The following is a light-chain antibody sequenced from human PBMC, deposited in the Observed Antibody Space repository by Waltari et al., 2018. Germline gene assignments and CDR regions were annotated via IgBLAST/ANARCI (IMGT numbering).Light chain of an antibody. CDR2: WAS. J-gene: IGKJ1*01. CDR3: HQHFTTPLT. Sequence: DIVMTQSPDSLTVSLGERATINCKSRQSVFFRSDKKNYLAWFQQKPGQPPKLLISWASSRESGVPERFSASGSGTDFTLTITNLQPEDVATYFCHQHFTTPLTFGQGTKV. V-gene: IGKV4-1*01. CDR1: QSVFFRSDKKNY.